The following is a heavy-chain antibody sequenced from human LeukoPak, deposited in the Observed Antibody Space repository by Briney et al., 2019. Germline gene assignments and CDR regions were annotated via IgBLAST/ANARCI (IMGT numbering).Heavy chain of an antibody. J-gene: IGHJ4*02. CDR1: GFTFSSYA. CDR3: AKEGQERDYYGSGSYYLIRYFDY. Sequence: PGGSLRLSCAASGFTFSSYAMSWVRQAPGKGLEWVPAISGSGGSTYYADSVKGRFTISRDNSKNTLYLQMNSLRAEDTAVYYCAKEGQERDYYGSGSYYLIRYFDYWGQGTLVTVSS. V-gene: IGHV3-23*01. D-gene: IGHD3-10*01. CDR2: ISGSGGST.